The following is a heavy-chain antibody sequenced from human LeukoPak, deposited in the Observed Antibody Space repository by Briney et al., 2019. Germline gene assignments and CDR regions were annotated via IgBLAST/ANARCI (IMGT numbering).Heavy chain of an antibody. Sequence: GASVKVSCKASGYTFTGYYMHWVRQAPGQGLEWMGRINPNSGGTNYAQKFQGRVTMTRDTSISTAYMELSRLRSDDTAVYYGARELDGYNFDGLYYWGQGTLVTVSS. CDR3: ARELDGYNFDGLYY. V-gene: IGHV1-2*06. CDR1: GYTFTGYY. J-gene: IGHJ4*02. D-gene: IGHD5-24*01. CDR2: INPNSGGT.